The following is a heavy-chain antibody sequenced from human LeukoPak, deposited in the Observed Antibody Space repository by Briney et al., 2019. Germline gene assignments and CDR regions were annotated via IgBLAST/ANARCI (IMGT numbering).Heavy chain of an antibody. V-gene: IGHV4-59*08. CDR3: ARGNSGSYFDS. D-gene: IGHD1-26*01. CDR1: GGSISSYY. J-gene: IGHJ4*02. CDR2: IYYSGRT. Sequence: SETPSLTCTVSGGSISSYYWSWIRQPPGKGLERIGYIYYSGRTNYNPSLKSRVTISVDTSKSQFSLKLSSVTAADTAVYYCARGNSGSYFDSWGQGTLVTVSS.